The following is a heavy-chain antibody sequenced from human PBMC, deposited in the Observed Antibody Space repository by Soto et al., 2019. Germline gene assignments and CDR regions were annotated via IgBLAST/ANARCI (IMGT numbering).Heavy chain of an antibody. V-gene: IGHV3-33*01. CDR2: IWYDGTTK. J-gene: IGHJ4*02. D-gene: IGHD3-22*01. CDR1: GFTFSSYG. CDR3: ARGGPYDSSGRSHGAY. Sequence: QVQLVESGGGVVQPGTSLRLSCAASGFTFSSYGMHWVRQAPGKGPEWVAVIWYDGTTKYYADSVKGRFTISRDNSKSTLYLQMNSLRAEDMAVYYCARGGPYDSSGRSHGAYWGQGTLVTVSS.